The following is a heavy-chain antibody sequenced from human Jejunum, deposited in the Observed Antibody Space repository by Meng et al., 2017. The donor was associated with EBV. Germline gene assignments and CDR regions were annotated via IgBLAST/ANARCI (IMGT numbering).Heavy chain of an antibody. J-gene: IGHJ4*02. CDR1: GGPVSNGGYY. Sequence: EPGPGLVNPSGTLSLAFPVPGGPVSNGGYYWGWIRQPPGKGLEWIGYIYNSESTNYKSSLKSRVTISADTSKNQFSLRLSSVTAADTAVYYCARDQNGSYFAYWGQGTLVTVSS. CDR2: IYNSEST. V-gene: IGHV4-61*08. CDR3: ARDQNGSYFAY. D-gene: IGHD1-26*01.